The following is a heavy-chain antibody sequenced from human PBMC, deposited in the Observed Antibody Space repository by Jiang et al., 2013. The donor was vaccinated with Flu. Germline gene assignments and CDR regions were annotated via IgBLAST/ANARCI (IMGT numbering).Heavy chain of an antibody. CDR2: SNK. Sequence: SNKYYADSVKGRFTISRDNSKNTLYLQMNSLRAEDTAVYYCAREVVQGVISDYYYGMDVWGQGTTVTVSS. J-gene: IGHJ6*02. CDR3: AREVVQGVISDYYYGMDV. D-gene: IGHD3-10*01. V-gene: IGHV3-33*01.